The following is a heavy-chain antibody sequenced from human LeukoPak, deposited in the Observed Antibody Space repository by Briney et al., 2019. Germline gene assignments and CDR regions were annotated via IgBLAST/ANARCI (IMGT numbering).Heavy chain of an antibody. CDR3: ARAPDPTFGGLYYFDY. CDR2: IYYSGST. J-gene: IGHJ4*02. Sequence: SETLSLTCTVSGGSISSYYWSWIRQPPGKGLEWIGYIYYSGSTNYNPSLKSRVTISVDTSKNQFSLKLSSVTAADTAVYYCARAPDPTFGGLYYFDYWGQGTLVTVSS. CDR1: GGSISSYY. V-gene: IGHV4-59*12. D-gene: IGHD3-16*01.